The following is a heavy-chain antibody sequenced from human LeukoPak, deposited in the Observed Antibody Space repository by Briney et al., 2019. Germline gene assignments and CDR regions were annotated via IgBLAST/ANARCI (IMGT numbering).Heavy chain of an antibody. CDR2: IYHSGST. Sequence: SETLSLTCTVSGYSISSGYYWGWIRQPPGKGLEWIGSIYHSGSTYYNPSLKSRVTISVDTSKNQFSLKLSSVTAADTAVYCCAREESYGDNYYYYYMDVWGKGTTVTVSS. CDR1: GYSISSGYY. CDR3: AREESYGDNYYYYYMDV. D-gene: IGHD4-17*01. J-gene: IGHJ6*03. V-gene: IGHV4-38-2*02.